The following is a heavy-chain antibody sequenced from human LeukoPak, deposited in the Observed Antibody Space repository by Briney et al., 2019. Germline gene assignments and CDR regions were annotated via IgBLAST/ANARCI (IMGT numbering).Heavy chain of an antibody. J-gene: IGHJ4*02. Sequence: ASVKVSCKASGYTFTSYAMHWVRQAPGQRLEWMGWINAGNGNTKYSQKFQGRVTITRDTSASTAYMELSSLRSEDTAVYYCARALGATEYFDYWGQGTLVTVSS. V-gene: IGHV1-3*01. CDR1: GYTFTSYA. CDR3: ARALGATEYFDY. D-gene: IGHD1-26*01. CDR2: INAGNGNT.